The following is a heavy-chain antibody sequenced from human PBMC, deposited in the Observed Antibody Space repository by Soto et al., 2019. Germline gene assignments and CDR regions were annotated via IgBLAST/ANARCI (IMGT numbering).Heavy chain of an antibody. V-gene: IGHV4-38-2*02. J-gene: IGHJ4*02. CDR2: IYHSGST. CDR3: ARANDIVTGYY. Sequence: SQTLSLTCPVSGYSISSGYYWGWIRQPPGKGLEWIGSIYHSGSTYYNPSLKSRITISVDTSKNQFSLKLSSVTAADTAVYYCARANDIVTGYYWGQGTLVTVSS. D-gene: IGHD3-9*01. CDR1: GYSISSGYY.